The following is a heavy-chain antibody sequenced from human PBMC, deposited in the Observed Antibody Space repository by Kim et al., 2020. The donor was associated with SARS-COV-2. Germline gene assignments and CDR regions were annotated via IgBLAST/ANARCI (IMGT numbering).Heavy chain of an antibody. Sequence: THSNPSLKRRGTISVDTSKNQFAMKRGSVTAADAAVYYCARVYSRWYFDLWGRGTLVTVSS. CDR3: ARVYSRWYFDL. V-gene: IGHV4-30-2*05. D-gene: IGHD2-15*01. J-gene: IGHJ2*01. CDR2: T.